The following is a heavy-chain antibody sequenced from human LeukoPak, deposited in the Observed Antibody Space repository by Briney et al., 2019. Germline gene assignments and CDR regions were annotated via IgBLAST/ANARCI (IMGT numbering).Heavy chain of an antibody. CDR2: IIPILGIA. CDR3: ARGGFGEFEYYFDY. CDR1: GGTFSSYA. D-gene: IGHD3-10*01. J-gene: IGHJ4*02. V-gene: IGHV1-69*04. Sequence: SVKVSGKASGGTFSSYAISWVRQAPGQGLEWMGRIIPILGIANYAQKFQGRVTITADKSTSTAYMELSSLRSEDTAVYYCARGGFGEFEYYFDYWGQGTLVTVSS.